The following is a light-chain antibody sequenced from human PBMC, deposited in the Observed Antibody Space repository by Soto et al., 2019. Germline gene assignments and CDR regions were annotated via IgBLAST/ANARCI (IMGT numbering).Light chain of an antibody. V-gene: IGKV3-11*01. J-gene: IGKJ1*01. Sequence: EIVLTQSPATLSLSPGERATLSCRASQSVSSYLAWYQQKPGQAPRLLIYDASNRATGIPARFSGSGSGTEFTLTISSLEPEDFAVYYCQKSSTWLWTFGKGTKVEIK. CDR1: QSVSSY. CDR3: QKSSTWLWT. CDR2: DAS.